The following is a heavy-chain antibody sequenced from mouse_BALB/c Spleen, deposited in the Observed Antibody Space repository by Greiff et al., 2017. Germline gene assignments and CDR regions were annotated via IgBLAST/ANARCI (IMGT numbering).Heavy chain of an antibody. CDR1: GYTFTSYW. Sequence: QVQLQQPGAELVKPGASVKMSCKASGYTFTSYWMHWVKQRPGQGLEWIGVIDPSDSYTSYNQKFKGKATLTVDTSSSTAYMQLSSLTSEDSAVYYCTRSDYFDYWGQGTTLTVSS. J-gene: IGHJ2*01. V-gene: IGHV1S127*01. CDR2: IDPSDSYT. CDR3: TRSDYFDY.